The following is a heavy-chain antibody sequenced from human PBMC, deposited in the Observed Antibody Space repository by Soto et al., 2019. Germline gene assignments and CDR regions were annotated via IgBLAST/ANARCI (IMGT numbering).Heavy chain of an antibody. J-gene: IGHJ4*02. Sequence: EVQLVESGGGLVQPGGSLRLSCAASGFTFSSYSMNWVRQAPGKGLEWVSYISSGSSIYYADSVKDRFTISRDNAKNSLYLQMNSLRDEETAVYYCARDLGYGLFDYWGQGTLVTVSS. CDR1: GFTFSSYS. D-gene: IGHD5-18*01. CDR2: ISSGSSI. V-gene: IGHV3-48*02. CDR3: ARDLGYGLFDY.